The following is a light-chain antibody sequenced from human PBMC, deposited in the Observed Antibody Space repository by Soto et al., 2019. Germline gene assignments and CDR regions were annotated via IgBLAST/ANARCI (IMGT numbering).Light chain of an antibody. V-gene: IGKV3-20*01. Sequence: EIVLTQSPGTLSLSPGERATLSCRASQSVTNSYLAWYQQKPGQAPRLLIYGASSRATGIPDRFSGSESGTDFTLTISRLEPEDFAVYYCQQHGSSPLSFSGGTKVDIK. CDR2: GAS. CDR1: QSVTNSY. J-gene: IGKJ4*01. CDR3: QQHGSSPLS.